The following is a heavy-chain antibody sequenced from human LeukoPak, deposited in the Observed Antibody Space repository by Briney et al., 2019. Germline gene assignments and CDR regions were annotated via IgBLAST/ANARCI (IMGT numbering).Heavy chain of an antibody. CDR1: GGSISSYY. CDR2: IYYSGST. J-gene: IGHJ4*02. V-gene: IGHV4-59*01. Sequence: SETLSLTCTVSGGSISSYYWSWIRQPPGKGLEWIGYIYYSGSTNYNPSLKSRVTISVDTSKNQFSLKLSSVTAADTAVYYCARGRGQWLPEFDYWGQETLVTVSS. D-gene: IGHD6-19*01. CDR3: ARGRGQWLPEFDY.